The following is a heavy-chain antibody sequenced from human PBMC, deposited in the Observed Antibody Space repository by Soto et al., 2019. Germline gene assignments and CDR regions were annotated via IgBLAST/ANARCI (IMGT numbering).Heavy chain of an antibody. CDR1: GGSISSGDYY. Sequence: PSETLSLTCTVSGGSISSGDYYWSWIRQPPGKGLEWVGYIYYSGSTYYNPSLKSRVTISVDTSKNQFSLKLSSVTAADTAVYYCARVLATNDAFDIWGQGTMVT. J-gene: IGHJ3*02. D-gene: IGHD5-12*01. CDR3: ARVLATNDAFDI. CDR2: IYYSGST. V-gene: IGHV4-30-4*01.